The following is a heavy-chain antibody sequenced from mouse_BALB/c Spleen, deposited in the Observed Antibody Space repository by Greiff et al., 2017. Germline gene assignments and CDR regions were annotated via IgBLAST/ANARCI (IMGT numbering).Heavy chain of an antibody. CDR2: IWGGGST. CDR1: GFSLTDYG. CDR3: AKLDYDGGEAWFAY. V-gene: IGHV2-6-5*01. J-gene: IGHJ3*01. Sequence: VQLQQSGPGLVAPSQSLSITCTVSGFSLTDYGVSWIRQPPGKGLEWLGVIWGGGSTYYTSALKSRLSISKDNSKSQVFLKMNSLQTYDTAMYYCAKLDYDGGEAWFAYWGQGTLVTVSA. D-gene: IGHD2-4*01.